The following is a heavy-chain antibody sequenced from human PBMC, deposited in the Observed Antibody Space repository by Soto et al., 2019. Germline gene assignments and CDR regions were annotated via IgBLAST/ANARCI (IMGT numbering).Heavy chain of an antibody. Sequence: EVQLLESGGGLVQPGGSLRLSCAASGFTFSSYAMSWVRQAPGKGLEWVSAISGSGGSTYYADSVKGRFTISRDNSKNTLYLQMNSLRAEETAVFYCAKDLVLRDFDWLPYGTDYWGQGTLVTVYS. CDR3: AKDLVLRDFDWLPYGTDY. J-gene: IGHJ4*02. V-gene: IGHV3-23*01. D-gene: IGHD3-9*01. CDR1: GFTFSSYA. CDR2: ISGSGGST.